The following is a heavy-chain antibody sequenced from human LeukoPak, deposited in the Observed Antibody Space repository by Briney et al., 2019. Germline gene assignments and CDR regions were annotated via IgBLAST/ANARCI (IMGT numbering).Heavy chain of an antibody. CDR1: GYTFTSYG. D-gene: IGHD6-6*01. J-gene: IGHJ4*02. V-gene: IGHV1-69*13. CDR3: ARGFRAARAVGAFDY. CDR2: IIPIFGTA. Sequence: SVKVSCKASGYTFTSYGISWVRQAPGQGLEWMGGIIPIFGTANYAQKFQGRVTITADESTSTAYMELSSLRSEDTAVYYCARGFRAARAVGAFDYWGQGTLVTVSS.